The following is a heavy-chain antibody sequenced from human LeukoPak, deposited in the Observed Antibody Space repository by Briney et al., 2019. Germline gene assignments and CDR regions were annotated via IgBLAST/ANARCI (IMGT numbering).Heavy chain of an antibody. CDR2: INTNTGNP. Sequence: ASVKVSCKASGGTFSSYAISWVRQAPGQGLEWMGWINTNTGNPTYAQGFTGRFVFSLDTSVSTAYIQISSLKTEDTAVYFCARSQTYGDHPPFDYWGQGTLVTVSS. CDR1: GGTFSSYA. J-gene: IGHJ4*02. D-gene: IGHD4-17*01. V-gene: IGHV7-4-1*02. CDR3: ARSQTYGDHPPFDY.